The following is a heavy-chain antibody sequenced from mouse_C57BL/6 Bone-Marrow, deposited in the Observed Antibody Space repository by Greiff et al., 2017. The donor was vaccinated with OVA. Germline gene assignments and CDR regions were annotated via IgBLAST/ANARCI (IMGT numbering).Heavy chain of an antibody. V-gene: IGHV1-39*01. CDR3: ARFAGPYYYAMDY. CDR1: GYSFTDYN. CDR2: INPNYGTT. J-gene: IGHJ4*01. Sequence: VHVKQSGPELVKPGASVKISCKASGYSFTDYNMNWVKQSNGKSLEWIGVINPNYGTTSYNQKFKGKATLTVDQSSSTAYMQLNSLTSEDSAVYYCARFAGPYYYAMDYWGQGTSVTVSS. D-gene: IGHD4-1*01.